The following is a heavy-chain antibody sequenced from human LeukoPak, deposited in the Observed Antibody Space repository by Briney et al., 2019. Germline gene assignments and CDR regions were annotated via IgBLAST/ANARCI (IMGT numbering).Heavy chain of an antibody. CDR3: ARPLCSGTYYDAFDI. J-gene: IGHJ3*02. CDR1: GFTFSTYG. CDR2: IWYDGSNK. D-gene: IGHD3-10*02. V-gene: IGHV3-33*01. Sequence: GRSLRLSCTASGFTFSTYGMHWVRQAPGKGLEWVAVIWYDGSNKYYADSVKGRFTISRDNSKNTLYLQMNSLRAEDTAVYYCARPLCSGTYYDAFDIWGRETVVTVSS.